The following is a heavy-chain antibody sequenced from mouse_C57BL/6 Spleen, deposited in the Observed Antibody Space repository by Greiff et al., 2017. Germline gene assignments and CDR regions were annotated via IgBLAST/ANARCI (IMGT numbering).Heavy chain of an antibody. CDR2: ISYDGSN. Sequence: ESGPGLVKPSQSLSLTCSVTGYSITSGYYWNWIRQFPGNKLEWMGYISYDGSNNYNPSLKNRISITRDTSKNQFFLKLNSVTTEDTATYYCARDRLGAMDYWGQGTSVTVSS. J-gene: IGHJ4*01. D-gene: IGHD2-4*01. CDR1: GYSITSGYY. V-gene: IGHV3-6*01. CDR3: ARDRLGAMDY.